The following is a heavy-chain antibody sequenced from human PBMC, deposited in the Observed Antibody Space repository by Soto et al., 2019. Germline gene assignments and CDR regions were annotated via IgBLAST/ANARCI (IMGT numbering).Heavy chain of an antibody. CDR1: GFTFSNYA. CDR3: AKEYCASTGWNLAH. CDR2: ISGSGAST. Sequence: EVQLLESGGGLVQPGGSLRLSCAASGFTFSNYAMSWVRQAPGKGLEWVSAISGSGASTYYADSVKGRFTISRDNSKNTLYLQMNSLRAEDRAVYCCAKEYCASTGWNLAHRGQGTLVTVSS. J-gene: IGHJ4*02. V-gene: IGHV3-23*01. D-gene: IGHD2-2*01.